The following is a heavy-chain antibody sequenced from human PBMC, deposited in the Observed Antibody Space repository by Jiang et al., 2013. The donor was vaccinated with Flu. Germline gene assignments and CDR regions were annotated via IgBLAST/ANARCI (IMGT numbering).Heavy chain of an antibody. V-gene: IGHV4-38-2*02. J-gene: IGHJ3*02. CDR2: IYHSGST. Sequence: GPGLVKPSETLSLTCTVSGYSISSGYYWGWIRQPPGKGLEWIGSIYHSGSTYYNPSLKSRVTISVDTSKNQFSLNLNSVTAADTAVYYCARGPLLNLAFDIWGQGQWSPSLQ. CDR1: GYSISSGYY. D-gene: IGHD1-14*01. CDR3: ARGPLLNLAFDI.